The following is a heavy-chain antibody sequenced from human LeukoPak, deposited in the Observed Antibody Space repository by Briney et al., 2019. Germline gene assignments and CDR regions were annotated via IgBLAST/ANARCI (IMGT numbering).Heavy chain of an antibody. D-gene: IGHD6-13*01. CDR1: GYTFTSYD. CDR3: AILYSSSWLTLDP. Sequence: ASVKVSCKASGYTFTSYDINWVRQATGQGLEWMGWMNPNSGNTGYAQKFRGRVTMTRNTSISTAYMELSSLRSEDTAVYYCAILYSSSWLTLDPWGQGTLVTVSS. J-gene: IGHJ5*02. V-gene: IGHV1-8*01. CDR2: MNPNSGNT.